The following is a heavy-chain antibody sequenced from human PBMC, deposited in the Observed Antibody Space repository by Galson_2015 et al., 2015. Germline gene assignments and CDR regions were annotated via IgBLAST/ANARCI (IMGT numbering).Heavy chain of an antibody. D-gene: IGHD3-3*01. V-gene: IGHV3-30*03. J-gene: IGHJ2*01. Sequence: SLRLSCAASGFSFSHSGMHWVRRAPGLGLDWVAFISNDGNNKFYADSVKGRFTISRDNSKDTLYLQMNSLRPEDTALYFCARDIGVVQFYWYFDLWGRGTLVTVSS. CDR3: ARDIGVVQFYWYFDL. CDR2: ISNDGNNK. CDR1: GFSFSHSG.